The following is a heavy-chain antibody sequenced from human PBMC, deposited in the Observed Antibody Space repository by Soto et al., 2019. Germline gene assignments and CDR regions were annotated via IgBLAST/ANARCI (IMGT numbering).Heavy chain of an antibody. D-gene: IGHD7-27*01. J-gene: IGHJ4*02. CDR2: INKDGSQK. CDR1: GFTLSNYW. CDR3: VRELGLAY. Sequence: LSCAASGFTLSNYWMTWVRQAPGKGLEWVANINKDGSQKNYVDSVKGRFTIARDNGQNSLSLQMNSLRVEDTAVYYCVRELGLAYWGQGALVTVSS. V-gene: IGHV3-7*03.